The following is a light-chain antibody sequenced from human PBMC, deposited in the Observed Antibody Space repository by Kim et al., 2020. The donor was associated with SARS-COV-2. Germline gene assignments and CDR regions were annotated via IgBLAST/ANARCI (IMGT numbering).Light chain of an antibody. CDR1: QSVLYSSNNKNY. CDR2: WAS. CDR3: QQYYSTPLT. J-gene: IGKJ4*01. Sequence: ATINGKSSQSVLYSSNNKNYLAWYQQKPGQPPKLLIYWASTRESGVPDRFSGSGSGTDFTLTISSLQAEDVAVYYCQQYYSTPLTFGGGTKVEIK. V-gene: IGKV4-1*01.